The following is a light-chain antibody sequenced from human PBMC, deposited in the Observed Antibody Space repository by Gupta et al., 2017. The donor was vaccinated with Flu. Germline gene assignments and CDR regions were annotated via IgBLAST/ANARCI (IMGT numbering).Light chain of an antibody. V-gene: IGKV4-1*01. CDR3: QQYYSTPHT. Sequence: MTQSPDSLAVSLGERATINCKSSQSVLYSSDNKNYLTWYQQKPGQPPKLLIYWASTRESGVPDRFSGSGSGTDFTLTISSLQAEDVAVYYCQQYYSTPHTFGPGTKVDIK. J-gene: IGKJ3*01. CDR2: WAS. CDR1: QSVLYSSDNKNY.